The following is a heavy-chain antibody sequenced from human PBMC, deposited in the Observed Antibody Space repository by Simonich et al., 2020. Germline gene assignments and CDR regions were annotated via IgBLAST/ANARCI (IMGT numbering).Heavy chain of an antibody. V-gene: IGHV4-34*01. Sequence: QVQLQQWGAGLLKPSETLSLTCAVYGGSFSGYYWSWIRQPPRKGLEWIGSIYHSGSTYDNLSLKSRVTISVDTSKNQFSLKLSSVTAADTAVYYCARATRIAAAGYFDYWGQGTLVTVSS. CDR1: GGSFSGYY. CDR3: ARATRIAAAGYFDY. D-gene: IGHD6-13*01. CDR2: IYHSGST. J-gene: IGHJ4*02.